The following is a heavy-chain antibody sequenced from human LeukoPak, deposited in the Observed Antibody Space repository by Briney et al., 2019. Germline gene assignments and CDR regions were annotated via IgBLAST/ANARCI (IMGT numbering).Heavy chain of an antibody. CDR2: ISGSGGST. D-gene: IGHD3-10*01. CDR1: AFTFSSYA. V-gene: IGHV3-23*01. J-gene: IGHJ4*02. CDR3: AKDEDYYGSGSSYFDY. Sequence: GRSLRLSCAASAFTFSSYAMSWVRQAPGKGLEWVSAISGSGGSTYYADSVKGRFAISRDNSKNTLYLQMNSLRAEDTAVYYCAKDEDYYGSGSSYFDYWGQGTLVTVSS.